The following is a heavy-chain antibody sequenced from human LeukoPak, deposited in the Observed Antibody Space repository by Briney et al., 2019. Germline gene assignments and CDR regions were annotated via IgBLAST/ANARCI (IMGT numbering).Heavy chain of an antibody. CDR2: IIPIFGTA. CDR3: ARSPKFIVVVPAAIHNYFDY. V-gene: IGHV1-69*13. CDR1: GGTFSSYA. D-gene: IGHD2-2*01. J-gene: IGHJ4*02. Sequence: ASVKVSCKPSGGTFSSYAISWVRQAPRQRLEWMGGIIPIFGTANYAQKFQGRVTITADESTSTAYMELSSLRSEDTAVYYCARSPKFIVVVPAAIHNYFDYWGQGTLVTVSS.